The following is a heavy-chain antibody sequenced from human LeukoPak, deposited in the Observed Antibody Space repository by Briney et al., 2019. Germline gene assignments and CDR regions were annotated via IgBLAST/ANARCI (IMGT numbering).Heavy chain of an antibody. CDR1: GVSISSYY. CDR3: ARAGAVAGPSYYFDY. Sequence: SETLSLTCTVSGVSISSYYWSWIRQPPGKGLEWIGYIYYSGSTNYNPSLKSRVTISVDTSKNQFSLKLSSVTAADTAVYYCARAGAVAGPSYYFDYWGQGTLVTVSS. J-gene: IGHJ4*02. V-gene: IGHV4-59*01. CDR2: IYYSGST. D-gene: IGHD6-19*01.